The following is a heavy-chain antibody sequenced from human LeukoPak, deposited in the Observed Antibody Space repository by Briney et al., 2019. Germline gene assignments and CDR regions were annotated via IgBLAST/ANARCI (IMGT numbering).Heavy chain of an antibody. CDR1: GGSISSYY. CDR3: ARRATTVTQRNYYFDY. Sequence: SETLSLTCTVSGGSISSYYWSWIRQPPGKGLEWIGYIYYSGSTNYNPSLKSRVTISVDTSKNQFSLKLSSVTAADTAVYYCARRATTVTQRNYYFDYWGQGTLVTVSS. V-gene: IGHV4-59*01. D-gene: IGHD4-11*01. J-gene: IGHJ4*02. CDR2: IYYSGST.